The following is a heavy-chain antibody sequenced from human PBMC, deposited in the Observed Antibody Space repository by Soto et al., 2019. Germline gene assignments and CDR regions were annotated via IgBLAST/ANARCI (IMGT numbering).Heavy chain of an antibody. Sequence: SLPRSHDCTVCNASVCPGAYYWSCIRQPPGKGLEWIGYIYSSGGSYYNPSLKGRLTISIDTSKNQFSLKLNSVTVADTAIYYCVETVSADDYWGRGTPVPVSS. J-gene: IGHJ4*01. V-gene: IGHV4-30-4*01. CDR3: VETVSADDY. D-gene: IGHD4-4*01. CDR1: NASVCPGAYY. CDR2: IYSSGGS.